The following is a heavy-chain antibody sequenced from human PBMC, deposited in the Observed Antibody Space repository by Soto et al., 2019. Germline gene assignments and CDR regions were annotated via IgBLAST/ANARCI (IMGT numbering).Heavy chain of an antibody. CDR3: ARVQPYDYGANTGWLDP. D-gene: IGHD4-17*01. J-gene: IGHJ5*02. V-gene: IGHV4-31*03. CDR1: GGSISSGGYY. CDR2: TFYSGAT. Sequence: QVQLQESGPGLVNPSQTLSLTCTVSGGSISSGGYYWSWIRQHPGKGLEWIGYTFYSGATYYNPSLKSRTISSVETSKNQFSLTLTSLTAADTAVYYCARVQPYDYGANTGWLDPWGQGTLVTVSS.